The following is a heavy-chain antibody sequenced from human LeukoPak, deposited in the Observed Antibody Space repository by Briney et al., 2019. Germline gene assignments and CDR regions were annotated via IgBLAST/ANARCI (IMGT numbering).Heavy chain of an antibody. V-gene: IGHV4-59*08. J-gene: IGHJ4*02. CDR2: ISDIGSI. CDR3: AGHHPRNTVDF. CDR1: GGSISSYY. D-gene: IGHD2/OR15-2a*01. Sequence: SETLSLTCTVSGGSISSYYWSWIRQPPGKGLEWIAYISDIGSINYHPSLKSQVTISLDTSKNQFSLKLSSVTAADTAVYYCAGHHPRNTVDFWGQGTLVTVSS.